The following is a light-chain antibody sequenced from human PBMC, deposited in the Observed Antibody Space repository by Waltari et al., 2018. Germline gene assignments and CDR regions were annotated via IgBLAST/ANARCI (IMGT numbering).Light chain of an antibody. CDR1: SIDVGGYNY. CDR3: SSYTSSSTFGNYV. CDR2: DVS. Sequence: QSALTQPASFSGSPGPSTTISCTGTSIDVGGYNYLSWYQQHPGKAPKLMIYDVSKRPSGVSNRFSGSKSGNTASLTISGLQAEDEADYYCSSYTSSSTFGNYVFGTGTKVTVL. J-gene: IGLJ1*01. V-gene: IGLV2-14*01.